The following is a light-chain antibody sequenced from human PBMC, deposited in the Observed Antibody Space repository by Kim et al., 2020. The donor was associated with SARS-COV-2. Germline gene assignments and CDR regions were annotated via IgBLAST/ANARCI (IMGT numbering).Light chain of an antibody. J-gene: IGLJ3*02. Sequence: SSELTKDPAVSVALGQTVRITCQGDSLRNYFVSWFQQKPGQAPVLVIYGKNFRPSGIPDRFSGSSSGNTASLTITGAQAEDEADYYCSSRDSSGTHWVFGGGTQLTVL. CDR2: GKN. CDR1: SLRNYF. CDR3: SSRDSSGTHWV. V-gene: IGLV3-19*01.